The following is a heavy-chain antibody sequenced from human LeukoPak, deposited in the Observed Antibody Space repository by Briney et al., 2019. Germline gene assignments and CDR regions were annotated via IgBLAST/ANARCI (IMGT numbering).Heavy chain of an antibody. D-gene: IGHD4/OR15-4a*01. J-gene: IGHJ4*02. CDR3: ARGSANYLAYFHD. V-gene: IGHV3-11*01. Sequence: GGSLRLSCAASGFTFRDYYMTWIRLAPGKGLEWVSYISSSGTSIYYADSVKGRFTISRDIAKNSLYLQMNSLRAEDTAVYYCARGSANYLAYFHDWGLGTLVTVSS. CDR2: ISSSGTSI. CDR1: GFTFRDYY.